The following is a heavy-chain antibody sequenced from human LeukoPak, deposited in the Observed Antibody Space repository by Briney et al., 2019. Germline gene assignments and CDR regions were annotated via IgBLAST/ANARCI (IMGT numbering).Heavy chain of an antibody. J-gene: IGHJ3*02. Sequence: VASVKVSCKASGGTFSSYTISWVRQAPGQGLEWMGGIIPIFGTTNYAQNFQGRVTITADESTSTAYMELSSLRSEDTAVYYCARGNARRGAFDIWGQGTMVTVSS. D-gene: IGHD5-12*01. CDR1: GGTFSSYT. CDR3: ARGNARRGAFDI. CDR2: IIPIFGTT. V-gene: IGHV1-69*13.